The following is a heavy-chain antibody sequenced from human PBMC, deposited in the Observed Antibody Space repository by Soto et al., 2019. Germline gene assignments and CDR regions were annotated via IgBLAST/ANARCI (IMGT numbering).Heavy chain of an antibody. D-gene: IGHD2-2*01. V-gene: IGHV3-72*01. Sequence: PGGALRLSCAASGFTFSEHYMDWVRQAPGKGLEWVGRIRNRANGYTTDYAASVKGRFAISRDDSKNSLYLQMNSLKNEDTAVYYCAVVVGPAVRDSFDCWGQGTLVTVSS. CDR3: AVVVGPAVRDSFDC. J-gene: IGHJ4*02. CDR1: GFTFSEHY. CDR2: IRNRANGYTT.